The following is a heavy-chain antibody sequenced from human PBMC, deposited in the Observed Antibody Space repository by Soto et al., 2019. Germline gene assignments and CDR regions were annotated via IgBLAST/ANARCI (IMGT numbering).Heavy chain of an antibody. CDR2: IVVGSGNT. CDR3: AACSSTSCYQRGMDV. J-gene: IGHJ6*02. CDR1: GFTFTSSA. Sequence: SVKVSCKASGFTFTSSAVQWVRQARGQRLEWIGWIVVGSGNTNYAQKFQERVTITRDMSTSTAYMELSSLRSEDTAVYYCAACSSTSCYQRGMDVWGQGTTVTVSS. D-gene: IGHD2-2*01. V-gene: IGHV1-58*01.